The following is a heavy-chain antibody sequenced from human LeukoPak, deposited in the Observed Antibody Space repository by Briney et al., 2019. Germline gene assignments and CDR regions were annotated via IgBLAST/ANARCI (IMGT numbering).Heavy chain of an antibody. J-gene: IGHJ6*02. CDR1: GGSISSGDYY. CDR3: ASLKVGATWFVDYYYYYGMDV. V-gene: IGHV4-30-4*01. CDR2: IYYSGST. D-gene: IGHD1-26*01. Sequence: PSQTLSLTCTVSGGSISSGDYYWSWIRQPPGKGLEWIGYIYYSGSTYYNPSLKSRVTISVDTSKNQFSLKLSSVTAADTAVYYCASLKVGATWFVDYYYYYGMDVWGQGTTVTVSS.